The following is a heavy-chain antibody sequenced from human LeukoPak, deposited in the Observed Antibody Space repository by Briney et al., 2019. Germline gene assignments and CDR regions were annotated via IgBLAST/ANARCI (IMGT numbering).Heavy chain of an antibody. D-gene: IGHD2/OR15-2a*01. CDR1: GGSISSGGYS. CDR2: IYHSGST. CDR3: AGHHPRNTVDF. J-gene: IGHJ4*02. Sequence: SETLSPTCAVSGGSISSGGYSWSWIRQPPGKGLEWIGYIYHSGSTYYNPSLKSRVTISVDTSKNQFSLKLSSVTAADTAVYYCAGHHPRNTVDFWGQGTLVTVSS. V-gene: IGHV4-30-2*01.